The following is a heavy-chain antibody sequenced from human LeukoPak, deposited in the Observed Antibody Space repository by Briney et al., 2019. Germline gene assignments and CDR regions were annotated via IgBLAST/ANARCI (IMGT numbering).Heavy chain of an antibody. CDR2: MNPISGNT. V-gene: IGHV1-8*01. CDR3: AREADGY. J-gene: IGHJ4*02. CDR1: GNTFGSSD. D-gene: IGHD6-13*01. Sequence: ASVKVSCKASGNTFGSSDINWVRQAPGQGLEWMGWMNPISGNTGYAQKFQGRVTMTRNTSISTAYMELSSLRSEDTAVYYCAREADGYWGQGTLVTVSS.